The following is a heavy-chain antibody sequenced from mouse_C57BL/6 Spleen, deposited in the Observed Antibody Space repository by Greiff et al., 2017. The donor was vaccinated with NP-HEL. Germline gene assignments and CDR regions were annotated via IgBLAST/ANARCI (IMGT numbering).Heavy chain of an antibody. Sequence: QVQLQQPGAELVKPGASVKMSCKASGYTFTSYWITWVKQRPGQGLEWIGDINPGSGSTNYNEKFKSKVTLTVDTTYSTDYMQLSSLTSEDSAVYCCASEGGIRPVIAYWGQGTLVTVSA. D-gene: IGHD2-12*01. CDR2: INPGSGST. CDR1: GYTFTSYW. J-gene: IGHJ3*01. CDR3: ASEGGIRPVIAY. V-gene: IGHV1-55*01.